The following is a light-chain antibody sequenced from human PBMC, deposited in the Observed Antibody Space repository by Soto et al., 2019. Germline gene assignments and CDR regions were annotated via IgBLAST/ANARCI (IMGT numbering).Light chain of an antibody. J-gene: IGKJ5*01. CDR2: GAS. CDR1: QSVSSAY. CDR3: QQYGSSPPSVT. Sequence: EIVLTQSPGTLSVSPGERVTLSCRASQSVSSAYLAWYQQKRGQAPRLLIYGASNRATGIPDRFSGSGSGTDFTLTISRLEPEDFAVYYCQQYGSSPPSVTFGQGTRLEIK. V-gene: IGKV3-20*01.